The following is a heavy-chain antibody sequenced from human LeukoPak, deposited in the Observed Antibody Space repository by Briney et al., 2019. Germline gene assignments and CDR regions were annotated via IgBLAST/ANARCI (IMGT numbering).Heavy chain of an antibody. CDR1: GYSISSGYY. CDR3: ARHTPPGSSSAFDI. J-gene: IGHJ3*02. CDR2: IYHSGST. V-gene: IGHV4-38-2*01. Sequence: PSETLSLTCAVSGYSISSGYYWGWIRQPPGKGLKWIGSIYHSGSTYYNPSLKSRVTISLYMSKNQFSLKLRSVTAADTAVYYCARHTPPGSSSAFDIWGQGTTVTVSS. D-gene: IGHD6-6*01.